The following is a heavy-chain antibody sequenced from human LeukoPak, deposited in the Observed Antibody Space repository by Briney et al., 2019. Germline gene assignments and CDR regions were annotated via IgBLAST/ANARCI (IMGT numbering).Heavy chain of an antibody. CDR2: IKQDGSEK. Sequence: GGSLRLSCAASGFTFSSYWMSWVRQAPGKGLEWVANIKQDGSEKYYVDSVKGRFTISRDNAKNSLYLQMNSLRAEDTAVYYCAGSTVTTYYYYYGMDVWGQGTTVTVSS. V-gene: IGHV3-7*01. D-gene: IGHD4-17*01. J-gene: IGHJ6*02. CDR1: GFTFSSYW. CDR3: AGSTVTTYYYYYGMDV.